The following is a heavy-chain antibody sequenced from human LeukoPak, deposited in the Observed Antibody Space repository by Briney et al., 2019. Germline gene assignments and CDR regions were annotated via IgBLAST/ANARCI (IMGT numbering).Heavy chain of an antibody. D-gene: IGHD2-21*02. J-gene: IGHJ6*02. CDR1: GGSFSGYY. Sequence: SETLSLTCAVYGGSFSGYYWSWIRQPPGKGLEWIGEINHSGSTNYNPSLKSRVTTSVDTSKNQFSLKLSSVTAADTAVYYCARFLPVVVTSRPRYGMDVWGQGTTVTVSS. CDR3: ARFLPVVVTSRPRYGMDV. V-gene: IGHV4-34*01. CDR2: INHSGST.